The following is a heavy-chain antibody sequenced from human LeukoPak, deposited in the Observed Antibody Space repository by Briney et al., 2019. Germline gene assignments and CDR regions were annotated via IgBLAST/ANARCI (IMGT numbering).Heavy chain of an antibody. CDR1: GFSLSNARMG. Sequence: SGPVLVKPTETLTLTCTVSGFSLSNARMGVSWIRQPPGKALEWLARIFSNDEKSYSTSLKSRLTISKDTSKSQVVLTMTNMDPVDTATYYCARILVDTAMVNNWFDPWGQGTLVTVSS. V-gene: IGHV2-26*01. CDR2: IFSNDEK. J-gene: IGHJ5*02. CDR3: ARILVDTAMVNNWFDP. D-gene: IGHD5-18*01.